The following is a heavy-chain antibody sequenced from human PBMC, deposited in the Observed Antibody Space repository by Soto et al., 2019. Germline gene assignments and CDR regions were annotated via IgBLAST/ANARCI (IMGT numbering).Heavy chain of an antibody. D-gene: IGHD3-10*01. Sequence: QVQLVQSGAEMKEPGDSVRVSCEASGDTFTSYYIHWVRQAPGQGLEWMGWINPKFGDTTYAPDFQGRVSMTRDMSISTVDMELSRLTSDDTAIYYCARNMDYYYGPGSGNGHGFWGQGTTVTVFS. CDR1: GDTFTSYY. V-gene: IGHV1-2*02. J-gene: IGHJ6*02. CDR3: ARNMDYYYGPGSGNGHGF. CDR2: INPKFGDT.